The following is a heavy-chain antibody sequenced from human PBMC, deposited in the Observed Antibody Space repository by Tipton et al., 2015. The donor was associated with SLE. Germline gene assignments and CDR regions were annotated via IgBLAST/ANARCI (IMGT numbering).Heavy chain of an antibody. V-gene: IGHV3-48*03. D-gene: IGHD1-1*01. J-gene: IGHJ4*02. CDR2: ISSSGTTI. CDR1: GFTFSSNE. CDR3: ATSNWVSFDY. Sequence: SLRLSCAASGFTFSSNEMNWVRQVPGKGLEWISYISSSGTTIYYADSVKGRFTISRDNSRNRLFLQMGSLRPDDTAVYYCATSNWVSFDYWDQGTQVTVSS.